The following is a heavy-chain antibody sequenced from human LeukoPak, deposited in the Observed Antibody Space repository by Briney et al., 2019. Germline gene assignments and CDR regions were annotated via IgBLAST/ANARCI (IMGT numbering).Heavy chain of an antibody. CDR2: IYYSGST. CDR1: GGSISSYY. CDR3: ARVHTKFGSWHHSPYYYYYMDV. J-gene: IGHJ6*03. D-gene: IGHD6-13*01. Sequence: SETLSLTCTVSGGSISSYYWSWIRQPPGKGLEWIGYIYYSGSTNYNPSLKSRVTISVDTSKNQFSLKLSSVTAADTAVYYCARVHTKFGSWHHSPYYYYYMDVWGKGTTVTISS. V-gene: IGHV4-59*01.